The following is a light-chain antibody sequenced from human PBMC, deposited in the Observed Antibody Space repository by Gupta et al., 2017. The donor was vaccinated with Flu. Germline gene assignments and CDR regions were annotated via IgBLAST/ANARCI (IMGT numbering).Light chain of an antibody. CDR2: DAF. CDR1: QSVDRK. V-gene: IGKV3D-15*01. CDR3: QQYNDWPLYT. Sequence: ATLAVAPGDGATLSCRASQSVDRKLAWYQQKPGQAPRLLIYDAFTRAAGIPPRFSGSGSGTDFTLTISSLQSEDFAVYYCQQYNDWPLYTFGQGTKLEIK. J-gene: IGKJ2*01.